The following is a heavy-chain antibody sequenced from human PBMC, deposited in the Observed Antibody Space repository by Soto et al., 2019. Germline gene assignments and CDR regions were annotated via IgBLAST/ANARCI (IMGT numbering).Heavy chain of an antibody. J-gene: IGHJ6*03. CDR2: IYYSGST. CDR3: ARVRCSGGSCQNRVDYYYYMDV. CDR1: GGSISSGGYY. Sequence: PSETLSLTCTVSGGSISSGGYYWSWIRQHPGKGLEWIGYIYYSGSTYYNPSLKSRVTISVDTSKNQFSLKLSSVTAADTAVYYCARVRCSGGSCQNRVDYYYYMDVWGKGTTVTVSS. V-gene: IGHV4-31*03. D-gene: IGHD2-15*01.